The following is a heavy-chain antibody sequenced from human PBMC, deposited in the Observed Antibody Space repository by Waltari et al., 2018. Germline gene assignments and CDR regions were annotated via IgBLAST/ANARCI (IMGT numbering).Heavy chain of an antibody. J-gene: IGHJ6*03. CDR3: AREPLGAVVVPAATLDWGFYYYYYMDV. Sequence: QVQLQESGPGLVKPSQTLSLTCTVSGGSISSGSYYWSWIWQPAGKGLEWIGRIYTSGSTNDNPSLKSRVTISVDTSKNQFSLKLSSVTAADTAVYYCAREPLGAVVVPAATLDWGFYYYYYMDVWGKGTTVTVSS. D-gene: IGHD2-2*01. V-gene: IGHV4-61*02. CDR2: IYTSGST. CDR1: GGSISSGSYY.